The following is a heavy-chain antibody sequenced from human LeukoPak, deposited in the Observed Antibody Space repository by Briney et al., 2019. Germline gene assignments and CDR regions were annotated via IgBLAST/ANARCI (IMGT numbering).Heavy chain of an antibody. CDR3: ARDLLDCGGPKCSDY. CDR2: ITHDGSNK. D-gene: IGHD2-21*01. J-gene: IGHJ4*02. CDR1: GFTFNSYA. Sequence: GGSLRLSCEASGFTFNSYAMQWDRQAPGKGLEWVSLITHDGSNKYYADSVKGRFTISRDNSKNTAHLQMSSLRTEDTAVYYCARDLLDCGGPKCSDYGGQGTLVTVSS. V-gene: IGHV3-30-3*01.